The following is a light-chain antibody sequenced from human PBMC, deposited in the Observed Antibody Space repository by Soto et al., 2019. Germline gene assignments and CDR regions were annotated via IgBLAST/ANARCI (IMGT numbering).Light chain of an antibody. CDR1: QTVTSN. J-gene: IGKJ1*01. CDR2: GAS. CDR3: QQYNDLPRT. Sequence: EIVMTQSPVTLSVSPGETANLSCRASQTVTSNLAWYQQKPGRSPRLLLSGASTRATGIPARFSGSGSGTEFTLTISRLQSEDLAVYYCQQYNDLPRTFGQGTKVDIK. V-gene: IGKV3-15*01.